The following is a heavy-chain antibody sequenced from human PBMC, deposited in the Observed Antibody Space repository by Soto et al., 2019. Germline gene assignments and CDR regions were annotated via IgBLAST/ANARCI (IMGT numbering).Heavy chain of an antibody. Sequence: SDALPVTCTVSGGSISSYYWNWFRQPAGKGMEWLGRIHTSGTTYYNPALKSRVTMSVDTSKNQFSVKLRSVTAAHTAVYYCAQEHPFAPWGPRTL. J-gene: IGHJ5*02. CDR2: IHTSGTT. V-gene: IGHV4-4*07. CDR1: GGSISSYY. CDR3: AQEHPFAP.